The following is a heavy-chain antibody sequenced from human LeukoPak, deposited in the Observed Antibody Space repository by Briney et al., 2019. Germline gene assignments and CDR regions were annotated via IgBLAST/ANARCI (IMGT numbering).Heavy chain of an antibody. CDR3: ARAGQVLRYFDWLFFLDY. D-gene: IGHD3-9*01. V-gene: IGHV3-33*01. CDR2: IWYDGSNK. J-gene: IGHJ4*02. Sequence: GGSLRLSCAASGFTFSSYGMHWVRQAPGKGLEWVAVIWYDGSNKYYADSVKGRFTISRDNSKNTLYLQMNSLRAEDTAVYYCARAGQVLRYFDWLFFLDYWGQGTLVTVSS. CDR1: GFTFSSYG.